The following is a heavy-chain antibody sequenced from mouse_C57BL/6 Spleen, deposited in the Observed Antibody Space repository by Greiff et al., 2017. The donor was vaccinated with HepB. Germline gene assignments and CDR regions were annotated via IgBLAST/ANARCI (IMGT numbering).Heavy chain of an antibody. D-gene: IGHD1-1*01. J-gene: IGHJ2*01. CDR3: ASSPYYYGSSYSYYFGY. Sequence: EVQLQESGAELVRPGSSVKMSCKTSGYTFTSYGINWVKQRPGQGLEWIGYIYIGNGYTEYNEKFKGKATLTSDTSSSTAYMQLSSLTSEDSAIYFCASSPYYYGSSYSYYFGYWGQGTTLTVSS. CDR2: IYIGNGYT. CDR1: GYTFTSYG. V-gene: IGHV1-58*01.